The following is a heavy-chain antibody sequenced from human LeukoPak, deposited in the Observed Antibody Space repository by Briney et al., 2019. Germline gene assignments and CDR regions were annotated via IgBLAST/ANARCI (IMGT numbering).Heavy chain of an antibody. J-gene: IGHJ5*02. Sequence: SETLSLTCAVSGYSISSGYYWNWIRQPPGKGLEWIGNTYHSGSTNYNPSLKSRVTISLDTSKNQFSLKMSSVTAADTAVYYCAKDWELGSWGQGTLVTISS. V-gene: IGHV4-38-2*02. D-gene: IGHD1-26*01. CDR3: AKDWELGS. CDR1: GYSISSGYY. CDR2: TYHSGST.